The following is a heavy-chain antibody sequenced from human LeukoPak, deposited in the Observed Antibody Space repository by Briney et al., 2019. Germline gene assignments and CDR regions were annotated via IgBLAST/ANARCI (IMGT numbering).Heavy chain of an antibody. CDR2: MKSRISGGTP. V-gene: IGHV3-15*05. J-gene: IGHJ3*01. D-gene: IGHD1-26*01. Sequence: GGSLRLSCEVSGLTVSEAWIHWVRQAPGKGLEWAGRMKSRISGGTPDYAASVMGRFTISRDDSKNSLYLQMDSLKDEDGGVYYCTWDFVWGQGAMVTVSS. CDR3: TWDFV. CDR1: GLTVSEAW.